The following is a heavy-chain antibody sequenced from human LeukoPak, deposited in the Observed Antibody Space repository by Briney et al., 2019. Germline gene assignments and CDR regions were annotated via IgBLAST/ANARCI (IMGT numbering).Heavy chain of an antibody. D-gene: IGHD5-18*01. V-gene: IGHV1-2*02. J-gene: IGHJ4*02. CDR1: GYTFTGYY. Sequence: ASVKVSCKASGYTFTGYYMHWVRQAPGQGLEWMGWINPNSGGTNYAQKFQGRVTMTRDTSISTAYMEPSRLRSDDTAVYYCARDLGPAMVTFALDYWGQGTLVTVSS. CDR3: ARDLGPAMVTFALDY. CDR2: INPNSGGT.